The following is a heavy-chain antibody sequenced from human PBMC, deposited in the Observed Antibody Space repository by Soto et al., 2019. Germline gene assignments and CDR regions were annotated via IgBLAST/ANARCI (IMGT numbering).Heavy chain of an antibody. J-gene: IGHJ6*02. Sequence: QVQLVQSGAEVKKPGSSVKVSCKASVGTFSSYAISWVRQAPGQGLEWMGGIIPIFGTANYAQKFQGRVTITADESTSTAYMELSSLRSEDTAVYYCARGGIAAAGHYYGMDVWGQGTTVTVSS. V-gene: IGHV1-69*12. CDR1: VGTFSSYA. CDR3: ARGGIAAAGHYYGMDV. CDR2: IIPIFGTA. D-gene: IGHD6-13*01.